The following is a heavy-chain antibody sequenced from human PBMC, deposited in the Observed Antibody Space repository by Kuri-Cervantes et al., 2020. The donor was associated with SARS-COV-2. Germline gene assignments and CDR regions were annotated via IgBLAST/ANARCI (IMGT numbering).Heavy chain of an antibody. CDR1: GFTFSSYA. J-gene: IGHJ4*02. V-gene: IGHV3-23*03. Sequence: GESLKISCAASGFTFSSYAMSWVRQAPGKGLEWVSVIYSGGSSTYYADSVKGRFTISRDNSKNTLYLQMNSLRAEDTAVYYCAKRVGAPTYYFDYWGQGTLVTVSS. CDR2: IYSGGSST. CDR3: AKRVGAPTYYFDY. D-gene: IGHD1-26*01.